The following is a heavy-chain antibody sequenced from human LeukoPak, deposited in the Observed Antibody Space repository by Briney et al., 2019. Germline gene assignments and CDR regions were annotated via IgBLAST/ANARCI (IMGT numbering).Heavy chain of an antibody. J-gene: IGHJ4*02. CDR1: GGSISSRSYY. CDR3: ARHSGFFY. V-gene: IGHV4-39*01. D-gene: IGHD3-3*01. Sequence: SETLSLTCTVSGGSISSRSYYWGGIRQPPGKGLEWIGSMYYSGSTDNNPSLKSRVTISLDTSQNQFSLKLSSVTAADTAVYYCARHSGFFYWGQGILVTVSS. CDR2: MYYSGST.